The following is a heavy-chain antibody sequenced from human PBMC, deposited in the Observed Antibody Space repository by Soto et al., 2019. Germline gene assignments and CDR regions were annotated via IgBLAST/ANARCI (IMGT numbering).Heavy chain of an antibody. D-gene: IGHD1-26*01. V-gene: IGHV3-23*01. Sequence: GGSLXLSCAASGFSFNIFAMNWVRQAPGQGLEWVSGISGGGGSTYYADSVKGRFTISRDNSKNTLYLQMNSLRADDTAVYYCARDMSGGTYNYYYGMDVWGQGTTVTVSS. CDR1: GFSFNIFA. J-gene: IGHJ6*02. CDR2: ISGGGGST. CDR3: ARDMSGGTYNYYYGMDV.